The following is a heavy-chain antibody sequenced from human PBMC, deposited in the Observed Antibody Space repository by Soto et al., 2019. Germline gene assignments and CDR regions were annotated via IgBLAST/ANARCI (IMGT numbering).Heavy chain of an antibody. Sequence: EVQLVQSGAEVKKPGESLKISCKGSGYTFSSFHIAWVRQMPGKALEWMGIIYPGDSDTRYSPSFQGQVTISADKSINTAYLEWSSLRASDTAMYFCASPRGYNYSPFDCWGQGTLVTVSS. CDR2: IYPGDSDT. CDR3: ASPRGYNYSPFDC. D-gene: IGHD5-18*01. J-gene: IGHJ4*02. CDR1: GYTFSSFH. V-gene: IGHV5-51*01.